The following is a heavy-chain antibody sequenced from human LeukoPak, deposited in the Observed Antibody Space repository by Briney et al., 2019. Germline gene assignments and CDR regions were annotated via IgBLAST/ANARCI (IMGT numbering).Heavy chain of an antibody. D-gene: IGHD3-9*01. V-gene: IGHV4-59*12. Sequence: SETLSLTCSVSGGSISSYYWSWIRQPPGKGLEWIGYIYYSGSTGYNPSLKSRVTISIDTSKNQFSLKLSSVTAADTAVYYCARSDYDILTGYSRFDPWGQGTLVTVSS. CDR3: ARSDYDILTGYSRFDP. CDR1: GGSISSYY. J-gene: IGHJ5*02. CDR2: IYYSGST.